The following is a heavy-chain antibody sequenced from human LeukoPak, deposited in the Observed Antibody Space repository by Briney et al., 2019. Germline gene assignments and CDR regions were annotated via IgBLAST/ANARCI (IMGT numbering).Heavy chain of an antibody. J-gene: IGHJ4*02. D-gene: IGHD6-19*01. CDR2: IKQDGSET. CDR3: ARQRGSGCLDY. CDR1: RFTLSNYW. Sequence: GGSLRLSCAASRFTLSNYWMSWVRQAPGKGLEGVANIKQDGSETYYVDSVKGRFTISRDNAKNSLSLQMNSPRAEDTAVYYCARQRGSGCLDYWGQGTLVTVSS. V-gene: IGHV3-7*01.